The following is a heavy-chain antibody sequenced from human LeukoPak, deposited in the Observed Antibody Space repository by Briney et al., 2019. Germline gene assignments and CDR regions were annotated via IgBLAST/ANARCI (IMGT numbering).Heavy chain of an antibody. CDR2: ISAYNGNT. D-gene: IGHD2-15*01. CDR1: GYTFTSYG. J-gene: IGHJ6*03. Sequence: ASVKVSCKASGYTFTSYGISWVRQAPGQGLEWMGWISAYNGNTNYAQKLQGRVTMTTDTSTSTAYMELRSLRSDDTAVYHCARVRNSGYCSGGSCPHLYYYYMDVWGKGTTVTISS. CDR3: ARVRNSGYCSGGSCPHLYYYYMDV. V-gene: IGHV1-18*01.